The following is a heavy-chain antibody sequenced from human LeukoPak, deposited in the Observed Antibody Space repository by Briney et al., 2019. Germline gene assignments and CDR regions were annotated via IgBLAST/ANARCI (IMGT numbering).Heavy chain of an antibody. D-gene: IGHD6-13*01. CDR2: IYYSGST. CDR1: GGSISSYY. V-gene: IGHV4-59*01. J-gene: IGHJ4*02. CDR3: ARDPYSSPLDY. Sequence: SETLSLTCSVSGGSISSYYWSWIRQPPGKGLEWIGYIYYSGSTNYNPSLKSRVTISVDTSKNQFSLKLSSVTAADTAVYYCARDPYSSPLDYWGQGTLVTVSS.